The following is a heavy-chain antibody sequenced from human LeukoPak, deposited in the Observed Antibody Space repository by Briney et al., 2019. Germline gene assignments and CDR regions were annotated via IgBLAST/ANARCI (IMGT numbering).Heavy chain of an antibody. Sequence: PGGSLRLSCAAPGFTVSSNYMSWVRQAPGKGLEWVSVIYSDGSTHYADSVKGRFTISRDNSKNTLYLQMNSLRAEDTAVYYCARDLGYCSGGSCYVGYFDYWGQGTLVTVSS. J-gene: IGHJ4*02. CDR3: ARDLGYCSGGSCYVGYFDY. D-gene: IGHD2-15*01. CDR1: GFTVSSNY. CDR2: IYSDGST. V-gene: IGHV3-66*01.